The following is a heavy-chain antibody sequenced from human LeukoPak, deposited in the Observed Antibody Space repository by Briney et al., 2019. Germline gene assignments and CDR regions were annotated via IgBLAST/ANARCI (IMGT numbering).Heavy chain of an antibody. CDR1: GFTVSTNC. V-gene: IGHV3-53*04. J-gene: IGHJ4*02. D-gene: IGHD5-18*01. Sequence: PGGSLRLSCAASGFTVSTNCMTWVRQAPGKRLDWVSTIYSGGTTYYADSVMGRFTISRHNSRNTLYLQMNSLRAEDTAVYYCARVDTVMAYYFDLWGQGTLVTVSS. CDR2: IYSGGTT. CDR3: ARVDTVMAYYFDL.